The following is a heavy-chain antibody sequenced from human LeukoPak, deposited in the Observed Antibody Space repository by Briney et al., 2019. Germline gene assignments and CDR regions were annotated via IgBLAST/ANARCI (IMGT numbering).Heavy chain of an antibody. V-gene: IGHV3-53*05. D-gene: IGHD3-22*01. CDR1: GFTVSSNY. CDR2: IYSGGST. Sequence: GGSLRLSCAASGFTVSSNYMSWVRQAPGKGLEWVSVIYSGGSTYYADSVKGRFTISRDNSKNTLYLQMNSLRAEDTAVYYCARGSEYYYDSSGYNNWFDPWGQGTLVTVSS. J-gene: IGHJ5*02. CDR3: ARGSEYYYDSSGYNNWFDP.